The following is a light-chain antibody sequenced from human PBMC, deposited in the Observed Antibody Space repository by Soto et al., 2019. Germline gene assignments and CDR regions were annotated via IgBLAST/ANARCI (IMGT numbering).Light chain of an antibody. CDR1: QSVSSY. Sequence: EIVFTQSPATLSLSPGERATLSCRASQSVSSYLAWYQQKPGQAPRLLIYDASNRATGIPVRFSGTGSGTDFTLTISRLEPEGFAVYYCQQYGSSPYTFGLGTKVDIK. V-gene: IGKV3-20*01. CDR2: DAS. CDR3: QQYGSSPYT. J-gene: IGKJ2*01.